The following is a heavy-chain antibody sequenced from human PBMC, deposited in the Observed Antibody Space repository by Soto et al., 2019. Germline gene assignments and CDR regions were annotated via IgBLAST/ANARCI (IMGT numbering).Heavy chain of an antibody. J-gene: IGHJ6*02. D-gene: IGHD3-3*01. CDR1: GFTFSSYA. Sequence: GGSLRLSCAASGFTFSSYAMSWVRQAPGKGLEWVSATSGSGGSTYYADSVKGRFTISRDNSKNTLYLQMNSLRAEDTAVYYCAKGYYDFWSGPCMDVWGQGTTVTVSS. CDR2: TSGSGGST. CDR3: AKGYYDFWSGPCMDV. V-gene: IGHV3-23*01.